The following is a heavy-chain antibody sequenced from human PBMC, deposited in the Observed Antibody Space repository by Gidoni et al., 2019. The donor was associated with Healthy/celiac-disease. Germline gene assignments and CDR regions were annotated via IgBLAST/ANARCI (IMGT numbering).Heavy chain of an antibody. CDR2: SYHSGRT. V-gene: IGHV4-38-2*02. CDR1: GYSFSSGYY. Sequence: QVQLQESGPGLAKPSETLSPTCPVSGYSFSSGYYWGWIRQPPGKGLEWIGRSYHSGRTFYNPSLKSRVTISVDTSKNQFSLKLSSVTAADTAVYYCARDGIVGATNVEYFQHWGQGTLVTVS. J-gene: IGHJ1*01. CDR3: ARDGIVGATNVEYFQH. D-gene: IGHD1-26*01.